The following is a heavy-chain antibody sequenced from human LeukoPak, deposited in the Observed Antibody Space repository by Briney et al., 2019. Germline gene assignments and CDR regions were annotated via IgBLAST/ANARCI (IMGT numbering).Heavy chain of an antibody. CDR3: AKTGKTLLNYDFDY. D-gene: IGHD1-7*01. Sequence: SETLSLTCSVSGGSISSYYWSWIRQPPGKGLEWIGNIYYDRSTYYNPSLKSRVTISVDTSKNQFSLKLNSVTAADTAVYYCAKTGKTLLNYDFDYWGQGTLVTVSS. CDR2: IYYDRST. J-gene: IGHJ4*02. CDR1: GGSISSYY. V-gene: IGHV4-59*12.